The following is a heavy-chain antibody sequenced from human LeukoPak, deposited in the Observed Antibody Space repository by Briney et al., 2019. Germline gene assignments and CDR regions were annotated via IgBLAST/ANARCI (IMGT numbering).Heavy chain of an antibody. CDR3: AREAVKDLDI. J-gene: IGHJ3*02. Sequence: GGSLRLSCAASGFTFSSYEMNWVRQAPGKGLEWVSYISSSGSTIYYADSVKGRFTISRDNAKNSLYLQMSSLRAEDTAVYYCAREAVKDLDIWGQGTMVTVSS. D-gene: IGHD2-15*01. V-gene: IGHV3-48*03. CDR2: ISSSGSTI. CDR1: GFTFSSYE.